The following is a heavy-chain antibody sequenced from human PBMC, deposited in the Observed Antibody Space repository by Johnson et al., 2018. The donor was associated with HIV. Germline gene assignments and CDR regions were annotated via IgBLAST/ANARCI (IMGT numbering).Heavy chain of an antibody. CDR1: GFTFDDYG. Sequence: MLLVESGGSVVRPGGSLRLSCAASGFTFDDYGMSWVRQAPGKGLEWVSGINWNGGSTGYADSVKGRFTISRDNAKNSLYLQMNSLRGEDTDLYDCARGKYCTNGVCYTKGAFDIWGQGTMVTVSS. CDR3: ARGKYCTNGVCYTKGAFDI. CDR2: INWNGGST. V-gene: IGHV3-20*01. J-gene: IGHJ3*02. D-gene: IGHD2-8*01.